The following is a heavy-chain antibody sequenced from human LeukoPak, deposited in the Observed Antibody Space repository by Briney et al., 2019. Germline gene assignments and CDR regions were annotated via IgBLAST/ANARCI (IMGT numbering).Heavy chain of an antibody. J-gene: IGHJ3*02. CDR1: GFTFSSYS. CDR3: ARDRRSGDHAFDI. CDR2: ISSSGSTI. V-gene: IGHV3-48*04. D-gene: IGHD2-15*01. Sequence: PGGSLRLSCAASGFTFSSYSMNWVRQAPGKGLGWVSYISSSGSTIYYADSVKGRFTISRDNAKNSLYLQMNSLRAEDTAVYYCARDRRSGDHAFDIWGQGTMVTVSS.